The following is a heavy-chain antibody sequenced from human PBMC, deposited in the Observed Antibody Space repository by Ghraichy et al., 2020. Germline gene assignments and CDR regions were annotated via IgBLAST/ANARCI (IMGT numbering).Heavy chain of an antibody. CDR2: IKQDGSEK. D-gene: IGHD7-27*01. Sequence: RGSLRLSCEVSGLTFSSYWMSWVRQAPGKGLEWVANIKQDGSEKYYVDSVKGRFTISRDNADNSLYLQLNSLRDEDTAVYYCAGDRLPGSYRGLHVWGQGTTVTVSS. V-gene: IGHV3-7*03. CDR3: AGDRLPGSYRGLHV. J-gene: IGHJ6*02. CDR1: GLTFSSYW.